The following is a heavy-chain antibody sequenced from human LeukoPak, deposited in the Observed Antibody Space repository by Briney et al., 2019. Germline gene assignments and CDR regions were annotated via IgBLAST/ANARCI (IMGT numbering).Heavy chain of an antibody. CDR2: ISSSSSYI. V-gene: IGHV3-21*04. J-gene: IGHJ4*02. Sequence: PGGSLRLSCAASGFTFSSYSMNWVRQAPGKGLEWVSSISSSSSYIYYADSVKGRFTISRDNAKNTLYLQMDSLRPEDTALYYCARDDHNVLTDNFDYWGQGTLVTVSS. D-gene: IGHD3-9*01. CDR1: GFTFSSYS. CDR3: ARDDHNVLTDNFDY.